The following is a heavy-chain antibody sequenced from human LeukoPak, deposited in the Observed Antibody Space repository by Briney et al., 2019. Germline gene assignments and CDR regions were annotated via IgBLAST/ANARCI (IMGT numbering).Heavy chain of an antibody. V-gene: IGHV3-21*01. Sequence: PGGSLRLSCAASGFTFSSYSMNWVRQAPGKGLEWVSSISRSSSYIYYADSVKGRFTISRDNAKNSLYLQMNSLRAEDTAVYYCARAYYGSGSYYVDYWGQGTLVTVSS. CDR1: GFTFSSYS. CDR3: ARAYYGSGSYYVDY. CDR2: ISRSSSYI. J-gene: IGHJ4*02. D-gene: IGHD3-10*01.